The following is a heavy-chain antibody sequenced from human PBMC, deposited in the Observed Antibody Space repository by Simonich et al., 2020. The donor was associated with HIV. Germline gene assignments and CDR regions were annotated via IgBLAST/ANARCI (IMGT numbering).Heavy chain of an antibody. J-gene: IGHJ4*02. CDR1: GFTFSHYS. Sequence: EVQLVESGGGLVKPGGSLRLSCAASGFTFSHYSLNLVRQAPGKGLGWVSSISISNSYIYYADSVKGRFTISRDNAKNSLYLQMNSLRAEDTAVYYCARDGRKGSSTSCSDYWGQGTLVTVSS. D-gene: IGHD2-2*01. CDR3: ARDGRKGSSTSCSDY. CDR2: ISISNSYI. V-gene: IGHV3-21*01.